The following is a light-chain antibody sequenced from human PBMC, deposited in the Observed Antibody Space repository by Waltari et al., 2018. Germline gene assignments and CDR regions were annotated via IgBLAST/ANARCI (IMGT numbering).Light chain of an antibody. CDR1: SSHTAAGYD. Sequence: QSVLPQPPSVSAAPGQRVTISCSGSSSHTAAGYDLHWYQQLPGKDPKLLIHGNRNRPSWVPDRISGSKSGTSASLAITGLQAEDEADYYCQSYDSSLGGSVFGGGTKLTVL. CDR3: QSYDSSLGGSV. V-gene: IGLV1-40*01. CDR2: GNR. J-gene: IGLJ2*01.